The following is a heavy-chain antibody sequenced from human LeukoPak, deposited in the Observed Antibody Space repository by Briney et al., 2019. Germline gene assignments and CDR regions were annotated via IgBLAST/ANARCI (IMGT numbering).Heavy chain of an antibody. J-gene: IGHJ6*02. Sequence: GGSLRLSCAASGFTFSSYAISWVRQAPGEGLEWVLTITGSGHSTYYADSVKGRFTISRDNSKNTLYLQMNILRADDTALYYCAKGPGAVAGGGHYYYYGMDVWGQGTTVTVSS. D-gene: IGHD6-19*01. CDR3: AKGPGAVAGGGHYYYYGMDV. V-gene: IGHV3-23*01. CDR1: GFTFSSYA. CDR2: ITGSGHST.